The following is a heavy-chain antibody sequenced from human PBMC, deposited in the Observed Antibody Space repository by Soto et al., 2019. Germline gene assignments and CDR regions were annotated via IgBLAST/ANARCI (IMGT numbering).Heavy chain of an antibody. J-gene: IGHJ4*03. CDR1: GYAFSDYY. D-gene: IGHD2-21*01. Sequence: GASVKVSCKASGYAFSDYYMHWVRQAPGQGLEWMGYINPQSGGTKYDQKFQDRVTMTRDTPKITVYMELRILTSKDTAVYYCARDRVRSPDGVDSFPLWGEGTLVTVSS. CDR3: ARDRVRSPDGVDSFPL. CDR2: INPQSGGT. V-gene: IGHV1-2*02.